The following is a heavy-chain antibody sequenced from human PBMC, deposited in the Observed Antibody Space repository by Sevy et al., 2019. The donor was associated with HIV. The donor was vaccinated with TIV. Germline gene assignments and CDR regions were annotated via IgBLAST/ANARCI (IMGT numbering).Heavy chain of an antibody. CDR3: ARVNRLLLRYFDY. J-gene: IGHJ4*02. D-gene: IGHD3-22*01. CDR1: GGSISSGDYY. V-gene: IGHV4-30-4*01. CDR2: IYYSGST. Sequence: SETLSLTCTVSGGSISSGDYYWSWIRQPPGKGLEWIGYIYYSGSTYYKPSLKSRVTISVDTSKNQFSLKLSSVTAADTAVYYCARVNRLLLRYFDYWGQGTLVTVSS.